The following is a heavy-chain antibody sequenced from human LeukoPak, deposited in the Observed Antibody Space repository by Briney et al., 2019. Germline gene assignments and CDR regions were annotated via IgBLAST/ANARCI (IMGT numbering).Heavy chain of an antibody. V-gene: IGHV4-59*01. CDR1: GDSISAYQ. CDR3: ARVGVDYSGNIIKYFYDY. D-gene: IGHD4-23*01. CDR2: AYYSGSA. Sequence: PSETLSLTCTVSGDSISAYQWSWIRQPPGKELEWIGNAYYSGSANYNPSLKSRVIISVDTSKNQFSLKLSPVIAADTAVYYCARVGVDYSGNIIKYFYDYWGPGTLVTVSS. J-gene: IGHJ4*02.